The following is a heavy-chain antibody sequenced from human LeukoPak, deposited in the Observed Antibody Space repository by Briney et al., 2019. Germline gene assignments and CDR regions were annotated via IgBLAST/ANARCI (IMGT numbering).Heavy chain of an antibody. V-gene: IGHV3-66*01. CDR2: IRDIGEI. Sequence: GGSLRLSCAGSGFSVSTYTMSWGRDGPGKGLEWVGLIRDIGEILWSESVKRRFTIAQDHSKNTIYLQINILTDEHTAVYFCARDRVGTRDWVEFDPWGQGTLVTVSS. D-gene: IGHD7-27*01. CDR3: ARDRVGTRDWVEFDP. CDR1: GFSVSTYT. J-gene: IGHJ5*02.